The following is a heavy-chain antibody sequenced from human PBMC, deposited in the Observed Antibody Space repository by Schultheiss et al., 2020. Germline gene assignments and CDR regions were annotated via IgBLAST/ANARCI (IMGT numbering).Heavy chain of an antibody. CDR1: GYTFTSYG. J-gene: IGHJ6*03. CDR2: ISAYNGNT. D-gene: IGHD2-2*01. Sequence: ASVKVSCKASGYTFTSYGISWVRQAPGQGLEWMGWISAYNGNTNYAQKLQGRVTMTTDTSTSTAYMELRSLRSDDTAVYYCARDGIVVVPAAMIYYYYMDVWGKGTTVTVSS. V-gene: IGHV1-18*04. CDR3: ARDGIVVVPAAMIYYYYMDV.